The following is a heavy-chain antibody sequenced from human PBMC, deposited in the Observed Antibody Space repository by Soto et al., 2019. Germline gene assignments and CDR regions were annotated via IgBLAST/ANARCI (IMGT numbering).Heavy chain of an antibody. CDR2: INPSGGST. J-gene: IGHJ5*02. V-gene: IGHV1-46*01. CDR3: ASSSSWYWFDP. CDR1: GYTFTSYY. Sequence: ASVKVSCKASGYTFTSYYMHCARQAPGQGLEWMGIINPSGGSTSYAQKFQGRVTMTRDTSTSTVYMELSSLRSEDTAVYYCASSSSWYWFDPWGQGTLVTVSS. D-gene: IGHD6-13*01.